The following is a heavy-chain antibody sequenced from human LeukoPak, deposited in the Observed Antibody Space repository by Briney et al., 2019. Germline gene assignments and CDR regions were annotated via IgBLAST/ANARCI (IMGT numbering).Heavy chain of an antibody. CDR2: IKQDGSQK. D-gene: IGHD3-3*01. J-gene: IGHJ4*02. CDR3: ARDVLGRSGEQLDY. Sequence: GGSLRLSCVASGFTFSSYGMHWVRQAPGKGLEWVANIKQDGSQKYYVDSVKGRFTISRDNAKNSLYLQMNSLRVEDTAVYYCARDVLGRSGEQLDYWGQGTLVTVSS. CDR1: GFTFSSYG. V-gene: IGHV3-7*03.